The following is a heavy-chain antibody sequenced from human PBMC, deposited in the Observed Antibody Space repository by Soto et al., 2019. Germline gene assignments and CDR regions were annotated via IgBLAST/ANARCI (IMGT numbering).Heavy chain of an antibody. CDR2: ISSSGSTI. V-gene: IGHV3-48*03. CDR3: ARVATLVRTYGFDI. Sequence: PGGSLRLSCAASGFTFSSYEMNWVRQAPGKGLEWVSYISSSGSTIYYADSVKGRFTISSDNAKNLLSLQMNSLRAEDTAVYYCARVATLVRTYGFDIWGQGTLVTVSS. J-gene: IGHJ3*02. CDR1: GFTFSSYE. D-gene: IGHD3-10*01.